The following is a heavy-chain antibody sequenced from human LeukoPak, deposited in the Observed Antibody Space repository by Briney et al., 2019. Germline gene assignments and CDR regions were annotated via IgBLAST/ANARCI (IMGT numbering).Heavy chain of an antibody. Sequence: SETLSLTCAVYGGSFSGYDWSWIRQSPGQRLEWIGEINHSGSTNYKPSLQRRVTISVDTYKNQFSLKLGPVTAADTAVYYCARGRFVMGMVGATDDYWGQGTLVTVCS. V-gene: IGHV4-34*01. CDR3: ARGRFVMGMVGATDDY. CDR2: INHSGST. D-gene: IGHD1-26*01. J-gene: IGHJ4*02. CDR1: GGSFSGYD.